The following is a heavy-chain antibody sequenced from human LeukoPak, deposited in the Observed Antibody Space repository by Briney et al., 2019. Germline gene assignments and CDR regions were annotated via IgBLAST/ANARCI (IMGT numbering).Heavy chain of an antibody. CDR3: AKAIQSYCSGGSCYGLDY. V-gene: IGHV3-23*01. Sequence: GGSLRLSCAASGFTFSSDAMSWVRQAPGKGLELVSAISGSGGSTYYADSVKGRFTISRDNSKNTLYLQMNSLRAEDTAVYYCAKAIQSYCSGGSCYGLDYWGQGTLVTVSS. CDR1: GFTFSSDA. J-gene: IGHJ4*02. D-gene: IGHD2-15*01. CDR2: ISGSGGST.